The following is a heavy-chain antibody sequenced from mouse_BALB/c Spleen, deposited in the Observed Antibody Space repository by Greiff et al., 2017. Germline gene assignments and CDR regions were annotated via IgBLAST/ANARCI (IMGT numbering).Heavy chain of an antibody. CDR2: INPSTGYT. CDR3: ARRGDSWYLDV. CDR1: GYTFTSYW. Sequence: QVQLQQSGAELAKPGASVKMSCKASGYTFTSYWMHWVKQRPGQGLEWIGYINPSTGYTEYNQKFKDKATLTADKSSSTAYMQLSSLTSEDSAVYDCARRGDSWYLDVWGEGTTVTVSS. J-gene: IGHJ1*01. V-gene: IGHV1-7*01.